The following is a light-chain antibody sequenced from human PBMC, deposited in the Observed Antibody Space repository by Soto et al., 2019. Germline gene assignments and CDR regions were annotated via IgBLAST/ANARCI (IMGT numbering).Light chain of an antibody. CDR1: QSISSY. CDR3: QQSYSTPAYT. CDR2: AAS. J-gene: IGKJ2*01. Sequence: DIQMTQSPSSLSASVGDRVTITCRASQSISSYLNWYQQKPGKAPKLLIYAASSLQSGVPSRFSGSGSGTDFTLTISSLQXXXXXXXYCQQSYSTPAYTFGQGTKLEIK. V-gene: IGKV1-39*01.